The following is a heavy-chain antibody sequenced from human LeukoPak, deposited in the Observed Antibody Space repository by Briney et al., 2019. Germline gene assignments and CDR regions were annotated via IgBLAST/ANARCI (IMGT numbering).Heavy chain of an antibody. V-gene: IGHV4-39*01. D-gene: IGHD3-10*01. J-gene: IGHJ4*02. CDR1: GGSISSSSYY. CDR2: IYCSGST. CDR3: ARLVGLLWFGELWPGDTFYDY. Sequence: SETLSLTCTVSGGSISSSSYYWGWIRQPPGKGLEWIGSIYCSGSTYYNPSLKSRVTISVDTSKNQFSLKLSSVTAADTAVYYCARLVGLLWFGELWPGDTFYDYWGQGTLVTVSS.